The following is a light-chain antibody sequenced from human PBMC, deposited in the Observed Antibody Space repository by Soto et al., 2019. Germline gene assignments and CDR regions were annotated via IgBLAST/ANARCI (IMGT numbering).Light chain of an antibody. CDR2: YAS. Sequence: SYVLTQPPSGSVAPGKTARITCGGNHIGSKSVHWYQQRQGQAPVLVIYYASDRPSGIPERFSGSNSGNTATLTISRVEAGDEADYYCQVWDTSSDPSWVFGGGTKLTVL. V-gene: IGLV3-21*04. CDR3: QVWDTSSDPSWV. CDR1: HIGSKS. J-gene: IGLJ3*02.